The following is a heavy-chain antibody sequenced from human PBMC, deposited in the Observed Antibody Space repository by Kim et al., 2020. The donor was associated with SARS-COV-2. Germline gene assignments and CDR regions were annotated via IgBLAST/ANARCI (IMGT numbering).Heavy chain of an antibody. J-gene: IGHJ4*02. D-gene: IGHD2-2*01. V-gene: IGHV1-24*01. CDR3: ATAGCSSTSCYFAY. Sequence: ASVKVSCKVSGYTLTELSIHWVRQAPGKGPEWMGGFYPENGETIYTQKFQARVTMTEDTSTDTAYMELTSLRSDDTAVYYCATAGCSSTSCYFAYWGQGTLVTVSS. CDR2: FYPENGET. CDR1: GYTLTELS.